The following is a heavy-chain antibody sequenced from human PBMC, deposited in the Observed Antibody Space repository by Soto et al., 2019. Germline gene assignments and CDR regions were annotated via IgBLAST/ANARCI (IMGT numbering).Heavy chain of an antibody. J-gene: IGHJ6*03. D-gene: IGHD2-15*01. V-gene: IGHV3-7*01. Sequence: GGSLRLSCAASGFTFSSYWMSWVRQAPGKGLEWVANIKQDGSEKYYVDSVKGRFTISRDNAKNSLYLQMNSLRAEDTAVYYCARVSRGGGWRVVVVVAANYYYYMDVWGKGTTVTVSS. CDR1: GFTFSSYW. CDR2: IKQDGSEK. CDR3: ARVSRGGGWRVVVVVAANYYYYMDV.